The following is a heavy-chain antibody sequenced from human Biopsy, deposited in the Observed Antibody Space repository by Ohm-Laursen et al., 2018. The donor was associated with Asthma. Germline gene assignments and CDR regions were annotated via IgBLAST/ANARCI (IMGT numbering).Heavy chain of an antibody. CDR2: ILFDGRKI. V-gene: IGHV3-30*18. CDR1: GFNFHNYG. J-gene: IGHJ4*02. Sequence: SLRLSCAASGFNFHNYGMNWVRRAPGKGLEWVAQILFDGRKINYPDSVKGRSTISRDNSKNMVYLQMNSLRPEDTAVYYYAKDRVAGRSYYFDYWGQGSLVSVSS. CDR3: AKDRVAGRSYYFDY. D-gene: IGHD6-13*01.